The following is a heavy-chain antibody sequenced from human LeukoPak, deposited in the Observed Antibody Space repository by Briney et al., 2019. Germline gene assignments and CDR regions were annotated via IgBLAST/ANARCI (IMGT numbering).Heavy chain of an antibody. V-gene: IGHV3-23*01. D-gene: IGHD6-19*01. CDR2: ISGSGGNT. CDR3: ANGYSSGGGFDY. J-gene: IGHJ4*02. CDR1: GFTFSTYA. Sequence: PGGSLRLSCAAPGFTFSTYAMSWVRQAPGKGLEWVSGISGSGGNTYYADAVKGRFTISRDNSKNTLYLQMNSLRADDTAVYYCANGYSSGGGFDYWGQGTLVTVSS.